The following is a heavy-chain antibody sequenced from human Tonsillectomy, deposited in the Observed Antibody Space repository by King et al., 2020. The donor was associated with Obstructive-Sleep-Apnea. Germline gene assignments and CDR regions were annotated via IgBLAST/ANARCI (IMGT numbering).Heavy chain of an antibody. V-gene: IGHV4-31*03. CDR2: IYYSGST. D-gene: IGHD6-13*01. CDR3: AREAPSGPGQQGAFDI. J-gene: IGHJ3*02. Sequence: VQLQESGPGLVKPSQTLSLTCTVSGGSISSGGYYWSWIRQHPGKGLEWIGYIYYSGSTYYNPALKSRVTISVDTSKNQFSLKLNSVTAADTAVYYCAREAPSGPGQQGAFDIWGQGTMVTVSS. CDR1: GGSISSGGYY.